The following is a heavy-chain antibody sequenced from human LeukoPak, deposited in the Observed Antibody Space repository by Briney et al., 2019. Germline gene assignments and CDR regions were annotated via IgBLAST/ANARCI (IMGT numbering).Heavy chain of an antibody. D-gene: IGHD3-9*01. CDR2: ISSSGSTI. J-gene: IGHJ4*02. CDR3: AREQYYDILTGSYPGLDY. Sequence: GGSLRLSCAASGFTFSDYYMSWIRQAPGKGLEWVSYISSSGSTIYYADSVKGRFTISRDNAKNSLYLQMNSLRAEDTAVYYRAREQYYDILTGSYPGLDYWGQGTLVTDSS. CDR1: GFTFSDYY. V-gene: IGHV3-11*01.